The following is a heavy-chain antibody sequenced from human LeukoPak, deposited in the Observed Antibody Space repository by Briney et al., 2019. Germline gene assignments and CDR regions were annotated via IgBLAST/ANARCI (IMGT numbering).Heavy chain of an antibody. CDR3: AKVRGAVDITFLDY. CDR2: ISGRGGTT. D-gene: IGHD3-22*01. V-gene: IGHV3-23*01. CDR1: GFTFTTYV. J-gene: IGHJ4*02. Sequence: GGSLRLSCAASGFTFTTYVMSWVRQAPGKGLEWVSAISGRGGTTYYADSVKSRFTISRDNSKNTVSLQMNSLRAEGTAVYYCAKVRGAVDITFLDYWGQGTLVTVSS.